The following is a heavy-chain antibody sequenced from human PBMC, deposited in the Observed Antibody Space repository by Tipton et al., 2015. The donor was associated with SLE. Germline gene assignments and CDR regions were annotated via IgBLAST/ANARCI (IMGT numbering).Heavy chain of an antibody. J-gene: IGHJ6*02. D-gene: IGHD1-14*01. V-gene: IGHV3-21*04. CDR3: ANAGFYYGMDV. CDR1: GFTFSSYS. CDR2: ISSSSSYI. Sequence: GSLRLSCAASGFTFSSYSMIWVRQAPGKGLEWVSSISSSSSYIYYADSVKGGFTISRDNAKNSLYLQMNRLRAGDTALYDCANAGFYYGMDVWGQGTTVTVSS.